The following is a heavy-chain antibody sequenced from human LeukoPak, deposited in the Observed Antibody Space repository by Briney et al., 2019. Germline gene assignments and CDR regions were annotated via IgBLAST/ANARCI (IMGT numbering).Heavy chain of an antibody. J-gene: IGHJ4*02. V-gene: IGHV1-18*01. CDR1: VYTFTSYG. CDR3: ARDGKQQLGFDY. D-gene: IGHD6-13*01. Sequence: ASVRVSCKASVYTFTSYGISWVRRAPRQGLEWMGWISAYNGKTNHAQNFQGRVTMTTDTSTSTAYMELRSLRSDDTAVYYCARDGKQQLGFDYWGQGTLVTVSS. CDR2: ISAYNGKT.